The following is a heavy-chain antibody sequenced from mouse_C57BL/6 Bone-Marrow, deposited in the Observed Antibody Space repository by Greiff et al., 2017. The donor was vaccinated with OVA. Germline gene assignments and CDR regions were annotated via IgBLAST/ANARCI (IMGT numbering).Heavy chain of an antibody. Sequence: QVQLQQSGAELAKPGASVRLSCKASGYTFTTYWMHWVKQRPGQGLDWIGYINPGSGYTKYNQKFKDKATLTADKSSSTVYMQLSSLTYEDSAVYFCARDYGSYGFSYWGQGTLVTVSA. CDR3: ARDYGSYGFSY. V-gene: IGHV1-7*01. D-gene: IGHD1-1*01. J-gene: IGHJ3*01. CDR2: INPGSGYT. CDR1: GYTFTTYW.